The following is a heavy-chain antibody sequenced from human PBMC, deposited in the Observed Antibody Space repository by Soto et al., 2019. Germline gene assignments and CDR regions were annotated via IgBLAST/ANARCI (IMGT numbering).Heavy chain of an antibody. CDR3: ARDVGGGYYDY. Sequence: EVQLVETGRGLIQPGGSLRLSCAASGFTVSSNYMNWVRQAPGKGLEWVSVIFSGGNTYYADSVKARFTISRDNSKNMLYLQMNSLKADDTAVYYCARDVGGGYYDYWGQGTLVTVSS. V-gene: IGHV3-53*02. J-gene: IGHJ4*02. D-gene: IGHD3-16*01. CDR1: GFTVSSNY. CDR2: IFSGGNT.